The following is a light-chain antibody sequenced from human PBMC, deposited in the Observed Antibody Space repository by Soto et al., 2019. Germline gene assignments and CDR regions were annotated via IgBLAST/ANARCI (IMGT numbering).Light chain of an antibody. V-gene: IGKV3-11*01. CDR3: QQRSNWPPEVT. Sequence: EIVLTQSPGTLSLSPGERATLSCRASQSVGSSLAWYQQKPGQAPRLLIDDASNRATGIPARFSGSGSGTDFTLTISSLEPEDFAVYYCQQRSNWPPEVTFGPGIKVDIK. J-gene: IGKJ3*01. CDR1: QSVGSS. CDR2: DAS.